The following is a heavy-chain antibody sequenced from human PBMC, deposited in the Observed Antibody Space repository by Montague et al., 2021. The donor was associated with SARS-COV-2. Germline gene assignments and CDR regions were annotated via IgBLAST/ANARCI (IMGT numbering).Heavy chain of an antibody. CDR1: GGSISSRSYY. CDR2: IYYSGST. V-gene: IGHV4-39*01. Sequence: SETLSLTCTVSGGSISSRSYYWGWIRQPPGKGLEWIGSIYYSGSTYYNPSLKSRVTISVDTSKNQFSLKLSSVTAAATAVYYCARLRGDYGGTYDTFDIWGQGTMVTVSS. CDR3: ARLRGDYGGTYDTFDI. J-gene: IGHJ3*02. D-gene: IGHD4-23*01.